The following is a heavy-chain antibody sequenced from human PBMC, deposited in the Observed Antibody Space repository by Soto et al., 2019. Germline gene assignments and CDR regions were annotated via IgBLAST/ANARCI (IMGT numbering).Heavy chain of an antibody. J-gene: IGHJ6*02. CDR3: ARDQRWFGDFNTWGMDV. CDR1: GGSISSSNW. CDR2: IYHSGST. Sequence: SETLSLTCAVAGGSISSSNWWSWARQPPGKGLEWIGEIYHSGSTNYNPSLKSRVTISVDKSKNQFSLKLSSVTAADTAVYYCARDQRWFGDFNTWGMDVWGQGTTVTVSS. D-gene: IGHD3-10*01. V-gene: IGHV4-4*02.